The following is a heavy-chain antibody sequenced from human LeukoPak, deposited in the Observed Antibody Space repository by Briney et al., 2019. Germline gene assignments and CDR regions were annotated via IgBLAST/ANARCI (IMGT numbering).Heavy chain of an antibody. CDR1: GFTFSSYS. V-gene: IGHV3-21*01. Sequence: GGSLRLSCAASGFTFSSYSMNWVRQAPGKGLEWVSSISSRSTYIYYADSVKGRFTISRDNAKNSLYLQMNSLRAEDTAVYYCARDSGTFSLDYWGQGTLVTVSS. CDR2: ISSRSTYI. J-gene: IGHJ4*02. CDR3: ARDSGTFSLDY. D-gene: IGHD3-10*01.